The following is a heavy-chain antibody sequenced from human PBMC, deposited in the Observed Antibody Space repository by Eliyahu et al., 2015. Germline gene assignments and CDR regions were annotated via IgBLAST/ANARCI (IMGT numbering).Heavy chain of an antibody. CDR3: ATELGSTRHRTYYDFWSGYYKARYYGMDV. D-gene: IGHD3-3*01. V-gene: IGHV1-24*01. CDR2: FDPEDGET. Sequence: QVQLVQSGAEVKKPGASVKVSCKVSGYTLXELSMHWVRQAPGXGLEWMGGFDPEDGETIYAQKFQGRVTMTEDTSTDTAYMELSSLRSEDTAVYYCATELGSTRHRTYYDFWSGYYKARYYGMDVWGQGTTVTVSS. CDR1: GYTLXELS. J-gene: IGHJ6*02.